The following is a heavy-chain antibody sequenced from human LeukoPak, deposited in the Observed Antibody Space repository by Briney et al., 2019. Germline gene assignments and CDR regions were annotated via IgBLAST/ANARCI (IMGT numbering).Heavy chain of an antibody. CDR3: ARADTEYYYDSSGYYYDY. Sequence: PGGSLRLSCAASGFTFSSYWMHWVRQAPGEGLVWVSRINSDGSSTNYADSVKGRFTISRDNAKNTLYLQMNSLRAEDTAVYYCARADTEYYYDSSGYYYDYWGQGTLVTVSS. CDR2: INSDGSST. D-gene: IGHD3-22*01. CDR1: GFTFSSYW. V-gene: IGHV3-74*01. J-gene: IGHJ4*02.